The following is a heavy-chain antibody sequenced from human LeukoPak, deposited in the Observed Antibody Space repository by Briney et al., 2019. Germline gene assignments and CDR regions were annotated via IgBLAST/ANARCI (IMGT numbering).Heavy chain of an antibody. D-gene: IGHD3-16*02. CDR3: AQDGKKQIIGY. J-gene: IGHJ4*02. V-gene: IGHV3-23*01. CDR1: GFTFSSYA. CDR2: ISGSGGST. Sequence: QPGGSLRLSCAAPGFTFSSYAMSWVRQAPGKGLEWVSAISGSGGSTYYADSVKGRFTISRDNSKNTLYLQMNSLRAEDTAVYYCAQDGKKQIIGYWGQGTLVTVSS.